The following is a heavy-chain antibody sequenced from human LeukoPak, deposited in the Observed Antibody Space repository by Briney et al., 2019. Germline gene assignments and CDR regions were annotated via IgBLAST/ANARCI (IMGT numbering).Heavy chain of an antibody. CDR1: GGTFTSYD. D-gene: IGHD3-16*02. Sequence: ASVKVSCKASGGTFTSYDINWVRQATGQGLEWMGWMNPNSGNTGYAQKFQGRVTITRNTSISTAYMELSSLRSEDTAVYYCARSYDYVGGSYRYRDAFDIGGKGTMVTVSS. V-gene: IGHV1-8*03. CDR2: MNPNSGNT. J-gene: IGHJ3*02. CDR3: ARSYDYVGGSYRYRDAFDI.